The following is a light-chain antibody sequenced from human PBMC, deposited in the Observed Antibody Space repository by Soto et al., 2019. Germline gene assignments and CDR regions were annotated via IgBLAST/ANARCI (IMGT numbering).Light chain of an antibody. J-gene: IGKJ4*01. CDR1: QDIANY. CDR3: LQHNSYRT. CDR2: ATS. Sequence: IQLTQSPSFLSASVGDRVTITCRASQDIANYLAWYQQKPGKAPKFLIYATSTFQSGVPSRFSGGGSGTEFPLTISRLQPEDFATYYCLQHNSYRTFGGGTKVEIK. V-gene: IGKV1-9*01.